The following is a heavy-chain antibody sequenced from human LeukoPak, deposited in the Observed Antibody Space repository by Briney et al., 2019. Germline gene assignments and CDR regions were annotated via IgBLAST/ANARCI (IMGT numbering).Heavy chain of an antibody. CDR3: AKDGELAAPGTGALEY. CDR2: IRYDGSNK. CDR1: GFTFSSYG. Sequence: GSLRLSCAASGFTFSSYGMHWVRQAPGKGLEWVAFIRYDGSNKYYADSVKGRFTISRDNSKNTLYLQMNSLRAEDTAVYYCAKDGELAAPGTGALEYWGQGTRVTVAS. V-gene: IGHV3-30*02. D-gene: IGHD6-13*01. J-gene: IGHJ4*02.